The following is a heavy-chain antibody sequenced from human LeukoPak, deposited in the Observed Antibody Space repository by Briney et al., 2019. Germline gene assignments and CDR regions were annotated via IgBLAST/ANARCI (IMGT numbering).Heavy chain of an antibody. Sequence: HPGGSLRLSCAPSRFTLSSYGMHWVRQAPGQGLEWVAVIWYDGSNKYNADSVKGRFTISRDNSKDTLYLQRNSLRAEDTAVYYCARDRDSSSWHFDYWGQGTLVTVSS. CDR3: ARDRDSSSWHFDY. D-gene: IGHD6-13*01. CDR2: IWYDGSNK. CDR1: RFTLSSYG. J-gene: IGHJ4*02. V-gene: IGHV3-33*01.